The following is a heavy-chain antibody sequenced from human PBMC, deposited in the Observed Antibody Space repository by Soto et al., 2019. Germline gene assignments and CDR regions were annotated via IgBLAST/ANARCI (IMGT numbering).Heavy chain of an antibody. CDR1: GGSISSGGYY. CDR2: IYYSGST. J-gene: IGHJ4*01. CDR3: ARWSFLYSSSWYVHVDY. D-gene: IGHD6-13*01. V-gene: IGHV4-31*03. Sequence: SETLSLTCTVSGGSISSGGYYWSWIRQHPGKGLEWIGYIYYSGSTYYNPSLKSRVTISVDTSKNQFSLKLSSVTAADTAVYYCARWSFLYSSSWYVHVDYSGQGTLVTVSS.